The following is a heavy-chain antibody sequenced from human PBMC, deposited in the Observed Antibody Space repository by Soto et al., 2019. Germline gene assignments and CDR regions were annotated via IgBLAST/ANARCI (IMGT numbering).Heavy chain of an antibody. CDR1: GYTFTSYA. CDR3: ARGDWWLFDY. Sequence: ASVKVSCKASGYTFTSYAIHWVRQAPGQRLEWMGWINAGNGNTKYSQKFQGRVTITRDTSASTAYMELSSLKSEDTAVYYCARGDWWLFDYWGQGTLVTVLL. V-gene: IGHV1-3*01. CDR2: INAGNGNT. J-gene: IGHJ4*02. D-gene: IGHD2-8*02.